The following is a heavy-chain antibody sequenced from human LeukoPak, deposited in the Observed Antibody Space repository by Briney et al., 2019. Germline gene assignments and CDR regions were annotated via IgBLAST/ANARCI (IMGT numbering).Heavy chain of an antibody. D-gene: IGHD3-22*01. J-gene: IGHJ3*02. Sequence: GSSVKVSCKASGGTFSSYAISWVRQAPGQGLEWMGRIIPIFGIANYAQKFQGRVTITTDKSSSTAYMEVSSLTSEDTAVYYCARERRPDYYDSSGYYSAAFDIWGQGTMVTVSS. CDR3: ARERRPDYYDSSGYYSAAFDI. CDR1: GGTFSSYA. V-gene: IGHV1-69*04. CDR2: IIPIFGIA.